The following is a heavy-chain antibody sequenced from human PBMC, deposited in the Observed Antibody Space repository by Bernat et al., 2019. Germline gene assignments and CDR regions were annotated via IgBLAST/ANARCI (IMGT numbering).Heavy chain of an antibody. CDR2: IWYDGSNK. D-gene: IGHD1-1*01. J-gene: IGHJ4*02. CDR1: GISFSSYA. CDR3: ARGSGPYRNGIYNPHFDY. Sequence: QAQLVESGGDVVQPGRSLRLSCAASGISFSSYAMHWVRQAPGKGLEWVAVIWYDGSNKYYADSVKGRFTISRDNSKNTLHLQMDSLRVEDTAVHYCARGSGPYRNGIYNPHFDYWGQGTLVTVSS. V-gene: IGHV3-33*01.